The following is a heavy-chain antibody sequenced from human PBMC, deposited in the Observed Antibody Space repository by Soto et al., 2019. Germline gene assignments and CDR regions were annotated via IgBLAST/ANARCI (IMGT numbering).Heavy chain of an antibody. CDR2: IKQDGSEK. J-gene: IGHJ4*02. D-gene: IGHD2-8*01. CDR1: GYTVSSFW. V-gene: IGHV3-7*03. CDR3: ARGPNGVCYSLPTCY. Sequence: ACGYTVSSFWLGSVRQAPGKGLEWVANIKQDGSEKYYVDSVKGRFTISRDNAKNSLYLQMNSLRAEDTAVYYCARGPNGVCYSLPTCYWGQGTL.